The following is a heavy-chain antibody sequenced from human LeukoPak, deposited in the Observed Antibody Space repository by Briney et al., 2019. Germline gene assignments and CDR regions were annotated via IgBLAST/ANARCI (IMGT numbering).Heavy chain of an antibody. CDR3: ARDPLSQGWFDP. Sequence: PSETLSLTCTVSGGSISSYYWSWIRQPPGKGLEWIGYIYYSGSTNYNPSLTSRVTISVDTSKNQFSLKLSSVTAADTAVYYCARDPLSQGWFDPWGQGTLVTVSS. CDR2: IYYSGST. CDR1: GGSISSYY. J-gene: IGHJ5*02. D-gene: IGHD3-3*02. V-gene: IGHV4-59*01.